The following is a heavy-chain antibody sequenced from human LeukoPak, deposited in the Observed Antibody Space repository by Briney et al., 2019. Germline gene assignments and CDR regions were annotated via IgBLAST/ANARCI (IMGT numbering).Heavy chain of an antibody. D-gene: IGHD3-22*01. V-gene: IGHV3-23*01. CDR2: ISGSGGTT. CDR3: AKTLRTMMVDGDAFDI. CDR1: GFTFSTYA. Sequence: GGSLRLSCAASGFTFSTYAMTWVRQAPGKGLEWVSGISGSGGTTYYADSVTGRFTISRDNSKNTLYLQMNSLRVEDTAVYYCAKTLRTMMVDGDAFDIWGQGTMVTVSS. J-gene: IGHJ3*02.